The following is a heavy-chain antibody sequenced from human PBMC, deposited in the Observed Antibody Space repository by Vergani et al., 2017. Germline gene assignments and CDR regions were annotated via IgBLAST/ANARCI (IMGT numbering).Heavy chain of an antibody. Sequence: QVQLVQSGAEVKKPGSSVKVSCKASGGTFSSYAISWVRQAPGKGLEWMGRIIPIFGTANYAQKCQGRVTITADESTSTAYMELSSLRSEDTAVYYCARDSHGYCSSISCYGTRGGNNWNYVTFGYWGQGTLVTVSS. CDR2: IIPIFGTA. CDR3: ARDSHGYCSSISCYGTRGGNNWNYVTFGY. V-gene: IGHV1-69*18. CDR1: GGTFSSYA. D-gene: IGHD2-2*03. J-gene: IGHJ4*02.